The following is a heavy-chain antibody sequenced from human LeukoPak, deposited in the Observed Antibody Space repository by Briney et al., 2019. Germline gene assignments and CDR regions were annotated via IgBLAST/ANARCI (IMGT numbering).Heavy chain of an antibody. J-gene: IGHJ4*02. Sequence: GGSLRLSCAASGFTFSSYGMHWVRQAPGKGLEWVAVISYDGSNKYYADSVKGRFTISRDNSKNTLYLQMNSLRAEDTAVYYCAKPLHPYSSSWYFDYWGQGTLDTVSS. CDR1: GFTFSSYG. CDR2: ISYDGSNK. V-gene: IGHV3-30*18. D-gene: IGHD6-13*01. CDR3: AKPLHPYSSSWYFDY.